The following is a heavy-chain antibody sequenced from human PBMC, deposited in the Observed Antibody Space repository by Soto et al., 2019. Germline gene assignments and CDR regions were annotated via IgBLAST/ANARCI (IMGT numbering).Heavy chain of an antibody. CDR3: AAGYSSSFAIDY. Sequence: AXVNFSCKVSGYTLTELSMHWVLQAPGKGLEWMGGFDPEDGETIYAQKFQGRVTMTEDTSTDTAYMELSSLRSEDTAVYYCAAGYSSSFAIDYWGQGTLVTVSS. D-gene: IGHD6-13*01. V-gene: IGHV1-24*01. CDR1: GYTLTELS. CDR2: FDPEDGET. J-gene: IGHJ4*02.